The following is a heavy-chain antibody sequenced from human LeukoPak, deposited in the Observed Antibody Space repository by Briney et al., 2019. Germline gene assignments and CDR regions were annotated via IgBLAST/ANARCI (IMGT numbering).Heavy chain of an antibody. CDR3: ARDWQHMATVIYYFDY. V-gene: IGHV3-33*02. CDR2: IWYDGSNK. Sequence: GGSLRLSCAASGFTFSSYGMHRVRQAPGKGLEWVAVIWYDGSNKYYADSAKGRFTISRDNSKNTLFLQMDSLRAEDTAVYYCARDWQHMATVIYYFDYWGQGTLVTVSS. D-gene: IGHD4-17*01. J-gene: IGHJ4*02. CDR1: GFTFSSYG.